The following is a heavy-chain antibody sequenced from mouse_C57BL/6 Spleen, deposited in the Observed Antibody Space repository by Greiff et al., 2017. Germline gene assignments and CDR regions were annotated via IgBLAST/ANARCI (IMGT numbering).Heavy chain of an antibody. J-gene: IGHJ2*01. CDR2: IYPGDGVT. V-gene: IGHV1-82*01. CDR3: ASCPHCYGSTFLASDY. Sequence: QVQLKQSGPELVKPGASVKISCKASGYAFSSSWMNWVKQRPGQGLEWIGRIYPGDGVTNYNGKFKGKATLTADKSSSPAYMQLSSLTSEDSAVYFCASCPHCYGSTFLASDYWGQGTTLTVSS. D-gene: IGHD1-1*01. CDR1: GYAFSSSW.